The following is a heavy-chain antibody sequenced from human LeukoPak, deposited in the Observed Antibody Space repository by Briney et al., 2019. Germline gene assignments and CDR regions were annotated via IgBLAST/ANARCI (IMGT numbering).Heavy chain of an antibody. D-gene: IGHD6-13*01. CDR3: ARARQPFSSSWFHPYYFDY. CDR2: IYSGGST. J-gene: IGHJ4*02. CDR1: GFTVSSNY. Sequence: GGSLRLSCAASGFTVSSNYMSWVRQAPGKGLEWVSVIYSGGSTYYADSVKGRFTISRDNSKNTLYLQMNSLRAEDTAVYYCARARQPFSSSWFHPYYFDYWGQGTLVTVSS. V-gene: IGHV3-53*01.